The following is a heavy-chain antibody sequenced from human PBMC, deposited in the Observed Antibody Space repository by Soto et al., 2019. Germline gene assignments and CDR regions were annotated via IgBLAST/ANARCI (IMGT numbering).Heavy chain of an antibody. CDR2: VIPLFRKT. Sequence: QVQLVQSGAEVKRPGSSVKVSCKASGDMFRNSAFTWVRQAPGQGLVWMGVVIPLFRKTNVAQNFQGRVTFTADESTSSLYMEASSLTSEDTAVYYCARARLSNGDPNIYFFYGLDVWGQGTTITVSS. J-gene: IGHJ6*02. CDR1: GDMFRNSA. CDR3: ARARLSNGDPNIYFFYGLDV. V-gene: IGHV1-69*01. D-gene: IGHD3-10*01.